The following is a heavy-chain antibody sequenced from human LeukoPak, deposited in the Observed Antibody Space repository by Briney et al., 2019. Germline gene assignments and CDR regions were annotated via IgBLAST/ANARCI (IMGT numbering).Heavy chain of an antibody. CDR1: GGSISSGGYY. J-gene: IGHJ4*02. CDR3: XXXXXXXXXXXXXFDY. V-gene: IGHV4-31*09. CDR2: IYYSGST. Sequence: SETLSLTCTVSGGSISSGGYYWSWIRQHPGKGLEWIGYIYYSGSTYYNPSLKSRVTISVDTSKNQFSLKLSSVTAADTAVYXXXXXXXXXXXXXXXFDYWGQGTLVTVSS.